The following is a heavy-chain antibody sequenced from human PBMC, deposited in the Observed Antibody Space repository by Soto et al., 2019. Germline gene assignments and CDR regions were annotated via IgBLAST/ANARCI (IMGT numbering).Heavy chain of an antibody. CDR3: AREPLGFCSGDGCYGLFDY. CDR2: IKQDGSDK. J-gene: IGHJ4*02. CDR1: GVTFSSYW. Sequence: EVQLVESGGGLVQPGGSLRLSCAASGVTFSSYWMSWVRQAPGKGLEWVANIKQDGSDKNYVDSVKGRFTISRHNAKNSLYLQMNSLRADDTAVYYCAREPLGFCSGDGCYGLFDYWGQGNLVTVSS. V-gene: IGHV3-7*01. D-gene: IGHD2-15*01.